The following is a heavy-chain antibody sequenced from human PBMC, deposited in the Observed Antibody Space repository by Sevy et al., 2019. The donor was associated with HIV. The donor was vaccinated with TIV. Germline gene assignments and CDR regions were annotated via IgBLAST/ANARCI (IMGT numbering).Heavy chain of an antibody. CDR2: IFHTGKT. D-gene: IGHD3-3*01. CDR3: AKIYDY. J-gene: IGHJ4*02. CDR1: GGSISKIGNY. V-gene: IGHV4-39*01. Sequence: SETLSLTCSVSGGSISKIGNYWGWVRQPPGERLEWIGDIFHTGKTNYNPSLKSRVTISLDTSKNQFSLKPGSVTAADTAVYYCAKIYDYWGPGALVTVSS.